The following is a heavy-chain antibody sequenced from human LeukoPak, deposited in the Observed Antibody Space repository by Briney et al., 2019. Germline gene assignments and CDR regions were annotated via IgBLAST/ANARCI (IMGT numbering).Heavy chain of an antibody. CDR3: ARHLIEMVRGVTRFDY. CDR1: GGSISSGGYY. D-gene: IGHD3-10*01. V-gene: IGHV4-31*03. J-gene: IGHJ4*02. Sequence: SQTLSLTCTVSGGSISSGGYYWSWIRQHPGKGLEWIGYFYYSGSTYYNPSLKSRVTISADTSKNQFSLKLSSVTAADTAVYYCARHLIEMVRGVTRFDYWGQGTLVTVSS. CDR2: FYYSGST.